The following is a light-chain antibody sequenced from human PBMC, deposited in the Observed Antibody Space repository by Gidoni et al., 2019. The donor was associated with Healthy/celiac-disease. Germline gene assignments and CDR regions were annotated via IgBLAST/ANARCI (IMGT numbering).Light chain of an antibody. V-gene: IGKV3-20*01. Sequence: DIVLPQSPGTMSLSPGERAPLSGRPSQSVRGRYLAWYQQKPGQAHRLLIYGASSTATGIPDMFSGRGSRTDFTLTISRLEPEAVAFYYCQQYGSSPSTFGQGTKVEIK. CDR2: GAS. CDR1: QSVRGRY. J-gene: IGKJ1*01. CDR3: QQYGSSPST.